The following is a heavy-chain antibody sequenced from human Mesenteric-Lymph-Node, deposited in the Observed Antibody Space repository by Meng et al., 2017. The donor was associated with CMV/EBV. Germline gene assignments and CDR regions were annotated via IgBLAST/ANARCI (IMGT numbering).Heavy chain of an antibody. V-gene: IGHV4-34*01. Sequence: GYYWSWIRRLPGKGLEWIGEINHSGSTNYNPSLKSRVTISVDTSKNQFSLKLSSVTAADTAVYYCARVPPLGFCSTTSCFSNWFDPWGQGTLVTVSS. CDR2: INHSGST. D-gene: IGHD2-2*01. J-gene: IGHJ5*02. CDR3: ARVPPLGFCSTTSCFSNWFDP. CDR1: GYY.